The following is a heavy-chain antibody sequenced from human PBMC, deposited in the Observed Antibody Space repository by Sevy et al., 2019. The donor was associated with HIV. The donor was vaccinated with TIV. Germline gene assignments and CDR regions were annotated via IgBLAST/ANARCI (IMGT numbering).Heavy chain of an antibody. J-gene: IGHJ4*02. CDR2: KYYKSKWYN. CDR1: GEGFSPTGAA. D-gene: IGHD3-10*01. CDR3: ARESRWFFFHFDY. V-gene: IGHV6-1*01. Sequence: SQTLSLTCAISGEGFSPTGAAWTWIRQSPSKGLGWRGRKYYKSKWYNDYALSVKSRISINPDKPKNQISLQLNSVTPEDTAVYYCARESRWFFFHFDYWGQGTLVTVSS.